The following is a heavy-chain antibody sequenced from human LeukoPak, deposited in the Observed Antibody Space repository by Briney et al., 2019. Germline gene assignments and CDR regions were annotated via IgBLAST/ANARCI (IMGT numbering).Heavy chain of an antibody. V-gene: IGHV3-33*01. CDR2: IWYEGGNK. Sequence: GGSLRLSCAASGFTFSSYGMHWVRQAPGKGLEWVAVIWYEGGNKYYADSVKGRFTISRDNSKNTLYLQMNSLRAEDTAVYYCARDGVTFGGVIVSPFFDYWGQGTLVTVSS. D-gene: IGHD3-16*02. CDR3: ARDGVTFGGVIVSPFFDY. J-gene: IGHJ4*02. CDR1: GFTFSSYG.